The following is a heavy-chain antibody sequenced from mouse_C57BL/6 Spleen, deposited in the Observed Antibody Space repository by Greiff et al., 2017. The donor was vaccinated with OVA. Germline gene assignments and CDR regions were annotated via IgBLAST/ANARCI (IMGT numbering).Heavy chain of an antibody. CDR1: GYFITSGYY. Sequence: EVQRVESGPGLVKPSQSLSLTCSVTGYFITSGYYWNWIRQFPGHKLEWMGYISYDGSNNYNPSLKNRISITRVTSKKQFVLKLNSGTTEDTATYYCARDEYERGYYAMDYWGQGTSVTVSS. CDR2: ISYDGSN. J-gene: IGHJ4*01. CDR3: ARDEYERGYYAMDY. V-gene: IGHV3-6*01. D-gene: IGHD2-4*01.